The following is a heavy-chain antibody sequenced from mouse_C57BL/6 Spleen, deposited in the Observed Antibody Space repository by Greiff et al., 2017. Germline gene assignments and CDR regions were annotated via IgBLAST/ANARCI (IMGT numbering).Heavy chain of an antibody. CDR2: IDPSDSET. CDR3: ARKQDYAMDY. CDR1: GYTFTSYW. Sequence: QVQLKQPGAELVRPGSSVKLSCKASGYTFTSYWMHWVKQRPIQGLEWIGNIDPSDSETHYNQKFKDKATLTVDKSSSTAYMQLSSLTSEDSAVYYCARKQDYAMDYWGQGTSVTVSS. J-gene: IGHJ4*01. V-gene: IGHV1-52*01.